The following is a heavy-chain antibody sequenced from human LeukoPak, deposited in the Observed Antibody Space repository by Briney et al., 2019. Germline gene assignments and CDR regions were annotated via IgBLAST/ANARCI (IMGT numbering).Heavy chain of an antibody. V-gene: IGHV1-8*01. CDR1: GYTFTSYD. CDR2: MNPNSGNT. J-gene: IGHJ6*03. Sequence: ASVKVSCKASGYTFTSYDINWVRQATGQGLEWMGWMNPNSGNTGYAQKFQGRVTMTRNTSISTAYMELSSLRSEDTAVYYCASSQSYYYYYYMDVWGKGTTVTVSS. CDR3: ASSQSYYYYYYMDV.